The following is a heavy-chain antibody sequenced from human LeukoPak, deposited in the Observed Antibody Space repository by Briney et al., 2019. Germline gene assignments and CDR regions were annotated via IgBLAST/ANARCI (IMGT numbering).Heavy chain of an antibody. J-gene: IGHJ5*02. CDR2: IKQDGSEK. Sequence: GGSLRLSCAASGFTFSSYWMSWVRQAPGKGLEWVANIKQDGSEKYYVDSVKGRFTISRDNAKNSLYLQMNSLRAENTAVYYCARSTIRVVVAVWWFDPWGQGTLVTVSS. D-gene: IGHD2-15*01. CDR3: ARSTIRVVVAVWWFDP. V-gene: IGHV3-7*01. CDR1: GFTFSSYW.